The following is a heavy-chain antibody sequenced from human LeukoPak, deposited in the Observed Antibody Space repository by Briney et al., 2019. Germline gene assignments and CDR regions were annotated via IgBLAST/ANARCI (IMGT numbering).Heavy chain of an antibody. J-gene: IGHJ4*02. Sequence: ASVKVSCKASGYTFTSYAMHWVRQAPEQRLEWMGWSNAGNGNTKYSQEFQGRVTITRDTSASTAYMELSSLRSEDMAVYYCARDPGRGGALSITIFGVVITNPMVSSPGGFDYWGQGTLVTVSS. CDR3: ARDPGRGGALSITIFGVVITNPMVSSPGGFDY. D-gene: IGHD3-3*01. CDR1: GYTFTSYA. V-gene: IGHV1-3*02. CDR2: SNAGNGNT.